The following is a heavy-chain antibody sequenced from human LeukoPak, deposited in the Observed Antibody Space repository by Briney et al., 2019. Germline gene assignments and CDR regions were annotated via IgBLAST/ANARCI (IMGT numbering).Heavy chain of an antibody. V-gene: IGHV5-51*01. Sequence: GESLKISCKGSGYTFTNYWIGWVRQMPGKGLEWMGVIYYDDSETQYNPSFQGQVTISVDKSISTVYLQWSALKASDSAIYYCTRLGLKIVRGVSLKRSGTHWFDPWGQGTLVTVSS. D-gene: IGHD3-10*01. CDR3: TRLGLKIVRGVSLKRSGTHWFDP. J-gene: IGHJ5*02. CDR1: GYTFTNYW. CDR2: IYYDDSET.